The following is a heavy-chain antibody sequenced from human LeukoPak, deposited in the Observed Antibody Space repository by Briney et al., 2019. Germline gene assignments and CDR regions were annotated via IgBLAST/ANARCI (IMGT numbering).Heavy chain of an antibody. CDR1: GFTFSSYS. V-gene: IGHV3-21*01. CDR2: ISSSSSYI. CDR3: ARGLQLSSGIDY. J-gene: IGHJ4*02. D-gene: IGHD5-18*01. Sequence: PGGSLRLSCAASGFTFSSYSMNWVRQAPGKGLEWVSSISSSSSYIYYADSVKGRFTISRDNAKNSLYLQMNSLRAEDTAVYYCARGLQLSSGIDYWGQGTLVTVSS.